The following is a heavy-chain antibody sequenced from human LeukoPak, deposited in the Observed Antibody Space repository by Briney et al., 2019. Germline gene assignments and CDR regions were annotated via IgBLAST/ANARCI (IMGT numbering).Heavy chain of an antibody. J-gene: IGHJ4*02. D-gene: IGHD2-15*01. V-gene: IGHV4-39*01. Sequence: PSETLSLTCTVSGGSISSSSYYWGWIRQPPGKGLEWIGSIYYSGSTYYNPSLKSRVTISVDTSKNQFSLKLSSVTAADTAVYYCARQTDIVVVVAATPGYFDYWGQGTLVTVSS. CDR3: ARQTDIVVVVAATPGYFDY. CDR1: GGSISSSSYY. CDR2: IYYSGST.